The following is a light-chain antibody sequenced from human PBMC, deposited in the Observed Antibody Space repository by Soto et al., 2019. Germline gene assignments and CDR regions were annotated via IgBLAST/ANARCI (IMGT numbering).Light chain of an antibody. V-gene: IGLV1-40*01. Sequence: QSVLTQPPSVSGALGQRVTISCTGITSNIGAGYDVHWYQLLPGRAPKLLIYGNTNRPSGVPDRFSGSKSATSASLAITGLQAEDEAIYYCQSYDRGLTAYVFGTGTKVTVL. CDR2: GNT. J-gene: IGLJ1*01. CDR1: TSNIGAGYD. CDR3: QSYDRGLTAYV.